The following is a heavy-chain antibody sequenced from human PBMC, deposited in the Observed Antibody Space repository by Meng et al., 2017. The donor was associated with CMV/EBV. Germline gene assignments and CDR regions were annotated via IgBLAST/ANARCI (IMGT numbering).Heavy chain of an antibody. CDR1: GGTFSSYA. CDR2: VILILGIA. J-gene: IGHJ4*02. D-gene: IGHD1-1*01. V-gene: IGHV1-69*10. CDR3: ARDERPHQSYFDY. Sequence: SVKVSCKASGGTFSSYAISWVRQAPGQGLEWMGGVILILGIANYAQKFQGRVTITADKSTSTAYMELSSLRSEDTAVYYCARDERPHQSYFDYWGQGTLVTVSS.